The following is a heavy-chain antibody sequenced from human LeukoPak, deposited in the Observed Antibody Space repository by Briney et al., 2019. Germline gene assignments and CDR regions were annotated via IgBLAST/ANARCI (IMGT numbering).Heavy chain of an antibody. CDR1: GFTFDDYA. Sequence: GGSLRLSCAASGFTFDDYAMHWVRQAPGKGLEWVSGISWNSGSIGYADSVKGRFTISRDNAKNSLYLQMNSLRAEDTALYYCAKDISSWYRAGAFDIWGQGTMVTVSS. D-gene: IGHD6-13*01. CDR2: ISWNSGSI. CDR3: AKDISSWYRAGAFDI. V-gene: IGHV3-9*01. J-gene: IGHJ3*02.